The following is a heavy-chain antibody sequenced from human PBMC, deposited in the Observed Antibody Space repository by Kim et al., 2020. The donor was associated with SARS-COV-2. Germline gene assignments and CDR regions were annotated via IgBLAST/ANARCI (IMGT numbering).Heavy chain of an antibody. Sequence: SETLSLTCTVSGGSISSYFWSWIRQPPGKGLEWIGNIFYSGSTNYNASLKSRVTISLDTSKNQFSLRLTSVTAADTAVYFCARLGCSSISCSTFDRWGQGTLVTVS. V-gene: IGHV4-59*08. CDR3: ARLGCSSISCSTFDR. CDR2: IFYSGST. CDR1: GGSISSYF. J-gene: IGHJ5*02. D-gene: IGHD2-2*01.